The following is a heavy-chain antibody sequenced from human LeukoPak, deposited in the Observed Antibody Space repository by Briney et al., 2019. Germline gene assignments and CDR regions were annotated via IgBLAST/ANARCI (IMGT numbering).Heavy chain of an antibody. Sequence: SETLSLTCTVSGGSTSSYYWSWIRQPPGKGLEWIGQIYYSGSTSYNPSLKSRVTVSVDTSKNQFSLKLHSVTAADTAVYYCARHSNRGLQLKSWGQGTLVTVSS. CDR3: ARHSNRGLQLKS. CDR2: IYYSGST. J-gene: IGHJ5*02. CDR1: GGSTSSYY. V-gene: IGHV4-59*08. D-gene: IGHD5-12*01.